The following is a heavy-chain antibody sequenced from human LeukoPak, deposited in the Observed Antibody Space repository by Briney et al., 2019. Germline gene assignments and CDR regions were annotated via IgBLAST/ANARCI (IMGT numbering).Heavy chain of an antibody. CDR3: ARHEWGITNAFDI. Sequence: SETLSLTCTVSGGSISSYYWSWIRQSPGKGLEWLGYIYYSGTTYYNPSLKSRVTISVDTSKNQFSLKLRSVTAADTAVYYCARHEWGITNAFDIWGQGTMVTVSS. V-gene: IGHV4-59*04. CDR2: IYYSGTT. CDR1: GGSISSYY. J-gene: IGHJ3*02. D-gene: IGHD1-14*01.